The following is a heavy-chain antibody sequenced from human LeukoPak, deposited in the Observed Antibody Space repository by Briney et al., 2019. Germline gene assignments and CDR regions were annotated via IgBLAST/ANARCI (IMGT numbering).Heavy chain of an antibody. D-gene: IGHD3-22*01. CDR1: GFTFSSYG. CDR3: AKDDSVVNDYMDV. CDR2: IWYDGSNK. V-gene: IGHV3-33*06. Sequence: GRSLRLSCAASGFTFSSYGMHWVRQAPGKGLERVAVIWYDGSNKYYADSVKGRFTISRDNSKNTLYLQMNSLRAEDTAVYYCAKDDSVVNDYMDVWGKGTTVTVSS. J-gene: IGHJ6*03.